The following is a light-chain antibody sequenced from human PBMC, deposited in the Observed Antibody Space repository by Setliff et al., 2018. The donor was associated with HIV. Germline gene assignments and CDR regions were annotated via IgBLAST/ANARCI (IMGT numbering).Light chain of an antibody. V-gene: IGLV2-18*02. CDR3: SSYTSTNTWV. CDR2: DVN. CDR1: SSDVGGFIR. Sequence: LTQPPSVSGSLGQSVTISCTGTSSDVGGFIRVSWYQQPPRTAPKLMIYDVNNRPSGVPDRFSGSKSGNTASLTISRLQAEDEADYYCSSYTSTNTWVFGTGTKVTVL. J-gene: IGLJ1*01.